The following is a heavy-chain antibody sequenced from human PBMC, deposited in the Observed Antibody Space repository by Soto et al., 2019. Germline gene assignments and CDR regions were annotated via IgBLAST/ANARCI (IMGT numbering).Heavy chain of an antibody. CDR3: ARYRSTFGGVTFDY. D-gene: IGHD3-16*01. CDR1: GGSISSYY. J-gene: IGHJ4*02. Sequence: PSETLSLTCTVSGGSISSYYWSWIRQPPGKGLEWIGYIYYSGSTNYNPSLKSRVTISVDTSKNQFSLKLSSVTAADTAVYYCARYRSTFGGVTFDYWGQGTLVTVS. V-gene: IGHV4-59*01. CDR2: IYYSGST.